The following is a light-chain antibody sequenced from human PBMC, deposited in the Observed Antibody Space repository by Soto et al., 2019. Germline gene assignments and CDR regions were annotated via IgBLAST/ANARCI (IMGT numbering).Light chain of an antibody. CDR3: SSFSAITREV. V-gene: IGLV2-14*01. CDR2: EVS. Sequence: ALTQPASVSGSPGQSITISCTGTSSDVGGYSYVSWYQQHPGKTPKLMIYEVSNRPSGVSHRFSGSKSGNTASLTISGLQTEDEADYYCSSFSAITREVFGGGTKLTVL. J-gene: IGLJ2*01. CDR1: SSDVGGYSY.